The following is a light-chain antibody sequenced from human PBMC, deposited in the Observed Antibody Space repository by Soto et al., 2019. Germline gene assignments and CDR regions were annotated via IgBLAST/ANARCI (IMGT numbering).Light chain of an antibody. J-gene: IGLJ2*01. CDR3: KSYDRRLRGVV. CDR2: NDN. V-gene: IGLV1-40*01. Sequence: QSVLTQPPSVSVAPGQRVTISCIGSSSNIGAGFDVHWYQQLPGTVPKLLISNDNNRPSEVPDRFSGAKSGTSAFLAITGLQAEDEADYYCKSYDRRLRGVVFGGGTKLTVL. CDR1: SSNIGAGFD.